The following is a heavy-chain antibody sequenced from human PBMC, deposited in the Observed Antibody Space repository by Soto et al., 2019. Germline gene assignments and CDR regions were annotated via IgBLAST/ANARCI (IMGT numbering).Heavy chain of an antibody. CDR3: ARVGPGYSSGWYVVSYYYYMDV. CDR2: INPSGGST. CDR1: GYTFTSYY. J-gene: IGHJ6*03. V-gene: IGHV1-46*01. Sequence: GASVKVSCKASGYTFTSYYMHWVRQAPGQGLEWMGIINPSGGSTSYAQKFQGRVTMTRNTSTSTVYMELSSLRSEDTAVYYCARVGPGYSSGWYVVSYYYYMDVWGQGTTVTVSS. D-gene: IGHD6-19*01.